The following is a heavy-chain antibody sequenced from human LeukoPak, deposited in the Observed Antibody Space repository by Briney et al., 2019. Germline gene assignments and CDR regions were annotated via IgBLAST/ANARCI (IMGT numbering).Heavy chain of an antibody. Sequence: ASVKVSCKASGYTFTGYYMHWVRQAPGQGLECMGWINPNSGGTNYAQKFQGRVTMTRDTSISTAYMELSRLGSDDTAVYYCATSRGYCSSTSCRDDYYFDYWGQGTLVTVSS. CDR3: ATSRGYCSSTSCRDDYYFDY. CDR2: INPNSGGT. V-gene: IGHV1-2*02. J-gene: IGHJ4*02. D-gene: IGHD2-2*01. CDR1: GYTFTGYY.